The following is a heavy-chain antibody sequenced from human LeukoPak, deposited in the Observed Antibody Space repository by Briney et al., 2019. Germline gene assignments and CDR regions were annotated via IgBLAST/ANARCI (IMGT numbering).Heavy chain of an antibody. D-gene: IGHD1-1*01. Sequence: GGSLRLSCAASGFTFTSYSMSWVRQAPGKGLEWVSYISSSGSTIYYADSVKGRFTISRDNAKNSPYLQMNSLRAEDTAVYYCARTTNDYGDYWGQGTLVTVSS. V-gene: IGHV3-11*01. CDR1: GFTFTSYS. CDR3: ARTTNDYGDY. J-gene: IGHJ4*02. CDR2: ISSSGSTI.